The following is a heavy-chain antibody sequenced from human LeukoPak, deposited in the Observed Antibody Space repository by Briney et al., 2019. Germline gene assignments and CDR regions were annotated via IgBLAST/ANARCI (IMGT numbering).Heavy chain of an antibody. CDR2: IIPIFGTA. CDR3: ARAVEGYSSSQEDY. J-gene: IGHJ4*02. CDR1: GGTFSSYA. D-gene: IGHD6-13*01. V-gene: IGHV1-69*13. Sequence: ASVKVSCKASGGTFSSYAISWVRQAPGQGLEWMGGIIPIFGTAKYAKKFQGRGTITADESTSTAYMELSSLRSGDTAVYYCARAVEGYSSSQEDYWGQGTLVTVSS.